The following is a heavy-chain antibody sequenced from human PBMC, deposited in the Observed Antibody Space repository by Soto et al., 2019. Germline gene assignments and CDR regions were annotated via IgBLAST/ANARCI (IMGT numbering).Heavy chain of an antibody. CDR2: VYPGDSDT. D-gene: IGHD2-8*01. CDR3: ARLSGCNNGGCYKFDY. V-gene: IGHV5-51*01. Sequence: PGESLKISCKGSGYSFPSYWIGWVRQMPGKGREWMGIVYPGDSDTRYSPSFQGQVTISADKSISTAYLQWSSLKASDTAMYYCARLSGCNNGGCYKFDYWGQGTLVTVSS. CDR1: GYSFPSYW. J-gene: IGHJ4*02.